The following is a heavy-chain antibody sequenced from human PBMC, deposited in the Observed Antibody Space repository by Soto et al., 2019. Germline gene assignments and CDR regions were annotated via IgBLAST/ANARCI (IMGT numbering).Heavy chain of an antibody. V-gene: IGHV5-51*01. CDR1: GYSFTSYW. Sequence: GESLKISCKGSGYSFTSYWIGWVRQMPGKGLEWMGIIYPGDSDTRYSPSFQGQVTISADKSISTAYLQWSSLKASDTAMYYCARVRNTYYYGSGSYYRPPNWFDPWGQGTLVTVSS. D-gene: IGHD3-10*01. CDR2: IYPGDSDT. CDR3: ARVRNTYYYGSGSYYRPPNWFDP. J-gene: IGHJ5*02.